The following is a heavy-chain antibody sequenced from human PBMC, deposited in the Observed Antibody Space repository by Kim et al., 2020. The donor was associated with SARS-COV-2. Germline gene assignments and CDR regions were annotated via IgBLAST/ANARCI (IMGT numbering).Heavy chain of an antibody. Sequence: GGSLRLSCAASGFTFSSYAMHWVRQAPGKGLEWVAVISYDGSNKYYADSVKGRFTISRDNSKNTLYLQMNSLRAEDTAVYYCARAYSSGKDGLGVFDYWGQGTLVTVSS. CDR3: ARAYSSGKDGLGVFDY. J-gene: IGHJ4*02. D-gene: IGHD6-19*01. CDR1: GFTFSSYA. CDR2: ISYDGSNK. V-gene: IGHV3-30*04.